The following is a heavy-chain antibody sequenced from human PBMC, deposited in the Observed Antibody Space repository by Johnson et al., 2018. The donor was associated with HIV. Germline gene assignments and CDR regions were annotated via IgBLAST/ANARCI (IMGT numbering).Heavy chain of an antibody. V-gene: IGHV3-74*01. CDR3: ARVQFLPPNAFDI. D-gene: IGHD2/OR15-2a*01. Sequence: VQLVESGGGLVQPGGSLRLSCAASGFTFSSYWMHWVRQAPGKGLVWVSRINSDGSSTTYADSVKGRFTISRDNAKNILYLQMNSLRAEDTAVYYCARVQFLPPNAFDIWGQGTMVTVSS. J-gene: IGHJ3*02. CDR1: GFTFSSYW. CDR2: INSDGSST.